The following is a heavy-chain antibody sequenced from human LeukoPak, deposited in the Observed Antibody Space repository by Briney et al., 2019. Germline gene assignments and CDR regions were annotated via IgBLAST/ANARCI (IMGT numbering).Heavy chain of an antibody. Sequence: ASETVSFTSSGYTFTSCDINWVRQATGQRLEWMGWMNPNSGNTGYGQSFQGRITMTRDISIGTAYMELSNLTAEDTAIYYCTRGSSGRRDNWGQGTLVTVSA. CDR2: MNPNSGNT. CDR3: TRGSSGRRDN. V-gene: IGHV1-8*01. CDR1: GYTFTSCD. J-gene: IGHJ4*02. D-gene: IGHD6-19*01.